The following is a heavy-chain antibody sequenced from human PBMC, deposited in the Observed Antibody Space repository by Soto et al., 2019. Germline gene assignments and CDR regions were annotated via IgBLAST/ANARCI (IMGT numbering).Heavy chain of an antibody. CDR2: IIPIFGTA. Sequence: SVKFSCKASGYTFTGYYMHWVRQAPGQGLEWMGGIIPIFGTANYAQKFQGRVTITADKSTSTAYMELSSLRSEDTAVYYGARGKQELGTGSDPWGKGTLVPGSP. V-gene: IGHV1-69*06. CDR1: GYTFTGYY. D-gene: IGHD1-26*01. J-gene: IGHJ5*02. CDR3: ARGKQELGTGSDP.